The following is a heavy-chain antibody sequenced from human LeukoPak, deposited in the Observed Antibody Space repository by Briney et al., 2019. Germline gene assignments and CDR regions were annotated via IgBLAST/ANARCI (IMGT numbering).Heavy chain of an antibody. V-gene: IGHV3-23*01. CDR3: AKAQPPAPIEYYYCYMDV. Sequence: GGSLRLSCAASGFTFNSYAMSWVRQAPGKELEWIPTISGGADNTYYADSVKGRFTISRDNSKNTLSLQMNSLRAEDTAVYYCAKAQPPAPIEYYYCYMDVWGKGTTVTVSS. J-gene: IGHJ6*03. D-gene: IGHD2-2*02. CDR2: ISGGADNT. CDR1: GFTFNSYA.